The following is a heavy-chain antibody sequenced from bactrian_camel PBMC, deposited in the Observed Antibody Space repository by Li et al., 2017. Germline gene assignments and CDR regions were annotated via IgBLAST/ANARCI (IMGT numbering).Heavy chain of an antibody. D-gene: IGHD4*01. CDR3: AADDHPFFACYANTIAYAHTY. V-gene: IGHV3S68*01. CDR1: GFTSNGCS. J-gene: IGHJ4*01. CDR2: ISFDGTP. Sequence: HVQLVESGGGSVQDGGSLRLSCTAPGFTSNGCSMDWFRQAAGKEREWVSSISFDGTPMYADSVEGRFTISVDNANNKLYLDMNDLKPEDTARYIRAADDHPFFACYANTIAYAHTYWGQGTQVTVSS.